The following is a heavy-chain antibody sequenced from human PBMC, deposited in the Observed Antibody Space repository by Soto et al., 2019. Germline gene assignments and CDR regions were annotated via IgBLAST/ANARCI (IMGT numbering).Heavy chain of an antibody. CDR1: GGTFSSYA. CDR2: IIPIFGTA. CDR3: ARDSTRPYSSGYSYYFDY. V-gene: IGHV1-69*01. J-gene: IGHJ4*02. D-gene: IGHD3-22*01. Sequence: VKVSFKASGGTFSSYAISWVRQAPGQGLEWMGGIIPIFGTANYAQKFQGRVTITADESTSTAYMELSSLRSEDTAVYYCARDSTRPYSSGYSYYFDYWGQGTLVTVSS.